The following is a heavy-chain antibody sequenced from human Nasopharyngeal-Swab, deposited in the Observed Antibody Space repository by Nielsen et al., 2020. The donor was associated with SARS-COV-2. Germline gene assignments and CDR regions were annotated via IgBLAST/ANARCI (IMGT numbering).Heavy chain of an antibody. Sequence: SETLSLTCAVYGGSFRGYYWSWIRQPPGKGLEWIGEINHSGRANHNPSLKSRVTISIDTSKNQFSLKLYSLTAADTAVYYCARVREMTATFYYYYGLDVWGLGTTVTVSS. D-gene: IGHD2-21*02. CDR3: ARVREMTATFYYYYGLDV. J-gene: IGHJ6*02. CDR1: GGSFRGYY. V-gene: IGHV4-34*01. CDR2: INHSGRA.